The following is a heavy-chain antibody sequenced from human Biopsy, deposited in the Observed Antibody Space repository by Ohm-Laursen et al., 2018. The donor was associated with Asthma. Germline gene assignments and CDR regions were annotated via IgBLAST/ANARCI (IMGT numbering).Heavy chain of an antibody. CDR2: IYSGGTS. CDR1: GFAVSRDY. CDR3: ARGDSSNWSHYYFDY. J-gene: IGHJ4*02. Sequence: LSLTCATSGFAVSRDYMFWVRQAPGKGLEWVSVIYSGGTSHTADSVRGRFTISRDYSKNTLYLQMHSLRAEDTAVYYCARGDSSNWSHYYFDYWGQGTLVTVSS. D-gene: IGHD3-22*01. V-gene: IGHV3-53*01.